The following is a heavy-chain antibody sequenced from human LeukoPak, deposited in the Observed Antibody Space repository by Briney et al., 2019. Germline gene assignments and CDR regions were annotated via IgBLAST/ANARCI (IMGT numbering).Heavy chain of an antibody. V-gene: IGHV4-39*07. CDR3: AREGSLTATSDY. J-gene: IGHJ4*02. D-gene: IGHD2-21*02. CDR2: IYYSGST. Sequence: SEALSLTCTVSGGSISSSSYYWGWIRQPPGKGLEWIGSIYYSGSTYYNPSLKSRVTISVDTSKNQFSLKLSSVTAADTAVYYCAREGSLTATSDYWGQGTLVTVSS. CDR1: GGSISSSSYY.